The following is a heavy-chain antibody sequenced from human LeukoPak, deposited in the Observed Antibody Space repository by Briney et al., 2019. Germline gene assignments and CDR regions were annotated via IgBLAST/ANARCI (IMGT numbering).Heavy chain of an antibody. CDR2: INHSGST. CDR1: GGSFSGYY. CDR3: ARGRWDIVRMVYANDYFDY. D-gene: IGHD2-8*01. J-gene: IGHJ4*02. V-gene: IGHV4-34*01. Sequence: PSETLSLTCAVYGGSFSGYYWSWIRQPPGKGLEWIGEINHSGSTNYNPSLKSRVTISVDTSKNQFSLKLSSVTAADTAVYYCARGRWDIVRMVYANDYFDYWGQGTLVTVSS.